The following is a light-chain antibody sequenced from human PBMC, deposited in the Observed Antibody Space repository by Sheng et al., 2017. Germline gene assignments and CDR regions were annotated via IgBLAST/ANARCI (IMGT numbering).Light chain of an antibody. CDR1: QSVSSSY. Sequence: EVVLTQSPATVALSPGERATLSCRASQSVSSSYLAWYQQKPGQAPRLLIFDASNRATAFPDRFSGSGSGTDFTLMISRIEPEDVAVYYCQQYSSSPWTFGQGTKVEIK. V-gene: IGKV3-20*01. CDR3: QQYSSSPWT. CDR2: DAS. J-gene: IGKJ1*01.